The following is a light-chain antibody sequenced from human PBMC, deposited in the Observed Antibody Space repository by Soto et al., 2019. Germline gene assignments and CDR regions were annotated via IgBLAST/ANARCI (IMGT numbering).Light chain of an antibody. Sequence: DIVMTQSPDSLAVSLGERATINCKSSQSVLYSSNNKNYLAWYQQKPGQPPKLLIYWASTRESGVPDRFSGRGSGTDFTLAIGSLQAEDVAVYYCQQYYSTRLTFGEGTKVEIK. V-gene: IGKV4-1*01. CDR3: QQYYSTRLT. J-gene: IGKJ1*01. CDR1: QSVLYSSNNKNY. CDR2: WAS.